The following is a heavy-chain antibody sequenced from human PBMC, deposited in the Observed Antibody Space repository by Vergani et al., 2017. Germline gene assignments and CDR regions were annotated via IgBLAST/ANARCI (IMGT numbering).Heavy chain of an antibody. D-gene: IGHD4-17*01. Sequence: QLQLQESGPGLVKPSETLSLTCTVSGGSISSSSYYWGWIRQPPGKGLEWIGSIYYSGSTYYNPSLKSRVTISVDTSKNQFSLKLSSVTAADTAVYYCARDPPRMTTVTTRGGMDVWGQGTTVTVSS. CDR2: IYYSGST. J-gene: IGHJ6*02. CDR3: ARDPPRMTTVTTRGGMDV. V-gene: IGHV4-39*07. CDR1: GGSISSSSYY.